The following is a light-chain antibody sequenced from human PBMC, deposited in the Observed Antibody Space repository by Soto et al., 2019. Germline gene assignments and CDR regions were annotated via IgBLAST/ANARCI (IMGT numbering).Light chain of an antibody. CDR2: SAS. CDR1: QSVIVDY. J-gene: IGKJ5*01. Sequence: VFTHSPGTLSLSPGEIATLSFRAIQSVIVDYLAWYQQKPGQAPRLLIYSASLKPAGIPDRFSGSGSATDFTLTISRLEPEDFALFYCHQYGSSPITFGQGTRLEIK. CDR3: HQYGSSPIT. V-gene: IGKV3-20*01.